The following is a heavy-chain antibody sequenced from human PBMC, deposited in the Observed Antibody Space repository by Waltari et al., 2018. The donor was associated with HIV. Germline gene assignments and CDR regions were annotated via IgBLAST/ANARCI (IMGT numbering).Heavy chain of an antibody. CDR3: AKDHTPSSGWYLKVAGFDP. J-gene: IGHJ5*02. Sequence: EVQLVESGGGLVQPGRSLRLSCAASGFTFDDYALHWVRQAPGKGLEWVSGISWNSGCIGYADSVKGRFTISRDNAKNSLYLQMNSLRAEDTALYYCAKDHTPSSGWYLKVAGFDPWGQGTLVTVSS. V-gene: IGHV3-9*01. CDR2: ISWNSGCI. CDR1: GFTFDDYA. D-gene: IGHD6-19*01.